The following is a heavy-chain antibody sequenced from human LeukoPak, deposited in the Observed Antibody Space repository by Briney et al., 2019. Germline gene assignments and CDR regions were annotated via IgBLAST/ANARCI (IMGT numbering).Heavy chain of an antibody. CDR1: GGTFSSYA. CDR3: ARAGPGRVVGATYNWFDP. Sequence: EASVKVSCKASGGTFSSYAISWVRQAPGQGLEWMGGIIPIFGTANYAQKFQGRVTITTDESTSTAYMELSSLRSEDTAVYYCARAGPGRVVGATYNWFDPWGQGTLVTVSS. D-gene: IGHD1-26*01. J-gene: IGHJ5*02. V-gene: IGHV1-69*05. CDR2: IIPIFGTA.